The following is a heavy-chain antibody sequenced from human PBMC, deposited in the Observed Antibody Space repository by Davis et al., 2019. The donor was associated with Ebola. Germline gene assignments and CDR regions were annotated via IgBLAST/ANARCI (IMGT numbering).Heavy chain of an antibody. CDR2: ISSSSSYI. CDR1: GFTFSTYG. D-gene: IGHD4-17*01. Sequence: PGGSLRLSCAASGFTFSTYGMHWVRQTPGKGLEWVSSISSSSSYIYYADSVKGRFTISRDNAKNSLYLQMNSLRAEDTAVYYCARDDYGDGNFDYWGQGTLVTVSS. CDR3: ARDDYGDGNFDY. J-gene: IGHJ4*02. V-gene: IGHV3-21*01.